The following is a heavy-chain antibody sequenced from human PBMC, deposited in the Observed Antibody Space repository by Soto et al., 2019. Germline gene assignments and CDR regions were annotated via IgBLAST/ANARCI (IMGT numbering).Heavy chain of an antibody. Sequence: QVQLQESGPGLVKPSQTLSLTCTVSGGSISXXXXXXXXMRQHTGTGLGWIGYLYYSGRTYHNPSLKSRITVSVDTSPNQFSLRLSSVTAADTAVYYCARAGAVNWFDPWGQGPLVTVSS. CDR2: LYYSGRT. J-gene: IGHJ5*02. CDR3: ARAGAVNWFDP. CDR1: GGSISXXXXX. V-gene: IGHV4-31*03.